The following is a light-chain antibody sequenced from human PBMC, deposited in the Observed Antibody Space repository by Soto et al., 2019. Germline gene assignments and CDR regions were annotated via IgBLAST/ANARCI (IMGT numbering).Light chain of an antibody. CDR2: GAS. Sequence: IVLTQSPGTLSSSPGERATLSCRASQSVSTNNLAWYQQRPGQAPRLLIYGASRRATGIPDRFSGSGSGTDFTLTISRLEPEDFAVYYCQQYGSSPVTFGPGTKVDVK. CDR3: QQYGSSPVT. J-gene: IGKJ3*01. CDR1: QSVSTNN. V-gene: IGKV3-20*01.